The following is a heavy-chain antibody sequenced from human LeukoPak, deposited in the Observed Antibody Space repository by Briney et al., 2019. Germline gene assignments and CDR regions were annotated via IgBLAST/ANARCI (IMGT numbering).Heavy chain of an antibody. D-gene: IGHD2-8*01. CDR2: INSDGRST. V-gene: IGHV3-74*01. Sequence: GGSLRLSCVASGFTFTNYGMMWVRQAPGNGLVWVSYINSDGRSTTYADSVKGRFTISRDNAKNTLYLQMSSLRAEDTAMYYCARNSNGMSNWGQGTLVIVSS. CDR3: ARNSNGMSN. J-gene: IGHJ4*02. CDR1: GFTFTNYG.